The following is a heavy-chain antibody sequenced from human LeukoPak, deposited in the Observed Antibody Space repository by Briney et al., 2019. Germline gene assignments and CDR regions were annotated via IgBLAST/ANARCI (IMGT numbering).Heavy chain of an antibody. CDR3: ARGSGWLSVY. CDR2: ISGGTT. D-gene: IGHD6-19*01. Sequence: GGSLRLSCTASGFTFGDYLMSWFRQAPGKGLEWIGFISGGTTEYAASVKGRFTISRDDSTSIAYLQMNSLTTEDTAVYYCARGSGWLSVYWGQGTLVSVSS. J-gene: IGHJ4*02. V-gene: IGHV3-49*03. CDR1: GFTFGDYL.